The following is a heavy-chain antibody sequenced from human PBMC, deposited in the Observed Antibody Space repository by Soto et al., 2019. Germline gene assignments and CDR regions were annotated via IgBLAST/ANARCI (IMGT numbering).Heavy chain of an antibody. V-gene: IGHV1-2*02. J-gene: IGHJ3*02. D-gene: IGHD6-13*01. CDR2: IKSNSGGT. Sequence: ASVKVSSKASGYTFTGYYMHWVRQAPGQGLEWMGWIKSNSGGTNYAQKFQGRVTMTRDTSISTAYMELSRLSSDDTAVYYCARGGYEAPRLGHLDAFDIWGQGTMVTVSS. CDR3: ARGGYEAPRLGHLDAFDI. CDR1: GYTFTGYY.